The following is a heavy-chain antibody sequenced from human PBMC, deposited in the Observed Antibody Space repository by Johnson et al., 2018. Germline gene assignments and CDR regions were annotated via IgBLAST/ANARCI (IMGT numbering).Heavy chain of an antibody. J-gene: IGHJ6*02. CDR3: ARWWPAVVYYGMDV. CDR1: GGTFSSYA. CDR2: IIPIFGTA. D-gene: IGHD2-15*01. V-gene: IGHV1-69*01. Sequence: QVQLVQSGAEVKKPGSSAKVSCKASGGTFSSYAISWVRQAPGQGLEWMGGIIPIFGTANYAQKVQGRVTITADETTSPAYMELSSLRSEDTAVYYWARWWPAVVYYGMDVWGQGTTVTVSS.